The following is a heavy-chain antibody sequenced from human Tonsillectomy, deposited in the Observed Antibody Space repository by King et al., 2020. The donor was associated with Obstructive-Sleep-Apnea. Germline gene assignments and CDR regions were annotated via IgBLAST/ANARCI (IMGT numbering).Heavy chain of an antibody. CDR1: GYSISSGYY. V-gene: IGHV4-38-2*02. J-gene: IGHJ2*01. CDR2: IYHSGST. CDR3: ARDSYYYDRSGYYPPWYFDL. Sequence: QLQESGPGLVKPSETLSLTCTVSGYSISSGYYWGWIRQPPGKGLEWIGSIYHSGSTYYNPSLKSRVTISVDTSKNQFSLKLSSVTAADTAVYYCARDSYYYDRSGYYPPWYFDLWGRGTLVTVSS. D-gene: IGHD3-22*01.